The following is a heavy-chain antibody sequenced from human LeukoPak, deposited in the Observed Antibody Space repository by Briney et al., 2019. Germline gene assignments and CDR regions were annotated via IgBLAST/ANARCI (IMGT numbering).Heavy chain of an antibody. Sequence: PSETLSLTCTVSGGSISSYYWSRIRQPAGKGLEWIGRIYTSGSTNYNPSLKSRVTMSVDTSKNQFSLKLSSVTAADTAVYYCARDKGVRGVISYYYYMDVWGKGTTVTVSS. CDR1: GGSISSYY. CDR3: ARDKGVRGVISYYYYMDV. V-gene: IGHV4-4*07. D-gene: IGHD3-10*01. J-gene: IGHJ6*03. CDR2: IYTSGST.